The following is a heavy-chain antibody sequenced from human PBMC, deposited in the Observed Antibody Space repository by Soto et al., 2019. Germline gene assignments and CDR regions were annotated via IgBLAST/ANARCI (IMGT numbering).Heavy chain of an antibody. Sequence: GSLRLSCAASGFTFSSFSLTWVRQAPGKGLEWVSSISNIGTYIYYADSVKGRFTISRDSAKNSLYLQMNSLRAEDTAVYYCARVTFYYGSGRDYYYMDVWGKGTTVTVSS. J-gene: IGHJ6*03. CDR3: ARVTFYYGSGRDYYYMDV. V-gene: IGHV3-21*01. CDR1: GFTFSSFS. D-gene: IGHD3-10*01. CDR2: ISNIGTYI.